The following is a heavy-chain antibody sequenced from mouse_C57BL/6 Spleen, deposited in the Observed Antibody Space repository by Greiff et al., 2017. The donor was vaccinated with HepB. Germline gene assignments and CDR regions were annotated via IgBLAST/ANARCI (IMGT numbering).Heavy chain of an antibody. CDR2: IDPETGGT. CDR1: GYTFTDYE. CDR3: TRELRFAY. V-gene: IGHV1-15*01. J-gene: IGHJ3*01. D-gene: IGHD1-1*01. Sequence: QVQLQQSGAELVRPGASVTLSCKASGYTFTDYEMHWVKQTPVHGLEWIGAIDPETGGTAYNQKFKGKAILTADNSSSTAYMELRSLTSEDSAVYYCTRELRFAYWGQGTLVTVSA.